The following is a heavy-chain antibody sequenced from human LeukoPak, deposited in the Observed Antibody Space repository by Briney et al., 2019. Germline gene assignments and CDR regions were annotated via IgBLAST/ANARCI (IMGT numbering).Heavy chain of an antibody. V-gene: IGHV3-30*18. CDR3: AKDVCALSHYYGMDV. D-gene: IGHD2/OR15-2a*01. J-gene: IGHJ6*02. CDR2: ISYDGSNK. Sequence: PGGSLRLSCAASGFTFSSYGMHWVRQAPGKGLEWVAVISYDGSNKYYADSVKGRFTISRDNSKNTLYLQMNSLRAEDTAVYYCAKDVCALSHYYGMDVWGQGTTVTVSS. CDR1: GFTFSSYG.